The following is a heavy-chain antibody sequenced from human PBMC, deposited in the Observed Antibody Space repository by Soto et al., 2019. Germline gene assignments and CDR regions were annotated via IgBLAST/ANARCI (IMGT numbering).Heavy chain of an antibody. Sequence: SETLSLTCTVSGGSVSSGSDYWSWIRQPPGKGLEWIAYIYHSGSTNYNPSLKSRVTISVDTSKSQFSLNLRSVTAADTAVYYCAKHGYYEYFQYWGQGTLVTVSS. D-gene: IGHD5-18*01. V-gene: IGHV4-61*01. CDR2: IYHSGST. J-gene: IGHJ1*01. CDR1: GGSVSSGSDY. CDR3: AKHGYYEYFQY.